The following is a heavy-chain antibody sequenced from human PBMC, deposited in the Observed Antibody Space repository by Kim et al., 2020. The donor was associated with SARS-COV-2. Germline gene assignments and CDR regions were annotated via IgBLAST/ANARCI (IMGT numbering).Heavy chain of an antibody. CDR1: GASVSSSGYY. D-gene: IGHD2-21*01. CDR3: ARHCRGTSMRFLGLFQFDY. CDR2: VYYTGST. V-gene: IGHV4-39*01. Sequence: SETLSLTCTVSGASVSSSGYYWGWIRQPPGKGLEWIGSVYYTGSTYYNPSLKSRVTISVDTSKNQLSLKLSSVTAADTAVYYCARHCRGTSMRFLGLFQFDYLGQRTLL. J-gene: IGHJ4*02.